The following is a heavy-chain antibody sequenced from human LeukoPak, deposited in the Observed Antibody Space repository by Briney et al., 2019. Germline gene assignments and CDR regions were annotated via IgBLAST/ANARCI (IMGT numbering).Heavy chain of an antibody. Sequence: GGSLRLSCAASGFTFDDYGMSWVRQAPGKGLECVAYIKEDGSDKNYVDSVKGRFTISRDNAKSSLYLHMNSLRVEDTAVYYCVRGTRSNSFWGQGTQVTVS. J-gene: IGHJ4*02. CDR3: VRGTRSNSF. CDR1: GFTFDDYG. CDR2: IKEDGSDK. D-gene: IGHD6-6*01. V-gene: IGHV3-7*01.